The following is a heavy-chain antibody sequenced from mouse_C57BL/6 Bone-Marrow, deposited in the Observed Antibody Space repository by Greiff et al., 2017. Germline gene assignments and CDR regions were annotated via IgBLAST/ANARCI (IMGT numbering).Heavy chain of an antibody. CDR3: ARCGILWLRPYYFDY. CDR2: ILPGSGST. J-gene: IGHJ2*01. V-gene: IGHV1-9*01. Sequence: VQLQQSGAELMKPGASVKLSCKATGYTFTGYWIEWVKQRPGHGLEWIGEILPGSGSTNYNEKFKGKATFTADTSSNTAYMQLRSLTTEDSAIYYCARCGILWLRPYYFDYWGQGTTLTVSS. D-gene: IGHD2-2*01. CDR1: GYTFTGYW.